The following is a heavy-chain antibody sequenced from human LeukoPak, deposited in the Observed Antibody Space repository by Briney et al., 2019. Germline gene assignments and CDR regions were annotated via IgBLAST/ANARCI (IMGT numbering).Heavy chain of an antibody. V-gene: IGHV3-23*01. CDR1: GFTFSSYA. Sequence: PGGSLRLSCAASGFTFSSYAMGWVRQAPGKGLEWVSLISASGDTTYYADSVKGRFTISRDNSKNTLYLQMNSLRAEDTAVYYCAKGRWYYYDSSGYYYDWGQGTLVTVSS. CDR3: AKGRWYYYDSSGYYYD. CDR2: ISASGDTT. D-gene: IGHD3-22*01. J-gene: IGHJ4*02.